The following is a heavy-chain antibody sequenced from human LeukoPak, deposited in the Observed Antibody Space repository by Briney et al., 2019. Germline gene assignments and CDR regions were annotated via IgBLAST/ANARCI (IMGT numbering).Heavy chain of an antibody. Sequence: GESLRLSCAASGFTFNTYTMNWVRQAPGKGLEWVSFIGSGSDYIYYADSVKGRFTISRDNAKKSLYLQMNSLRAEDTAVYYCARVVFSSRAPNMDVWGKGTTVTVSS. V-gene: IGHV3-21*01. CDR2: IGSGSDYI. D-gene: IGHD6-19*01. CDR3: ARVVFSSRAPNMDV. J-gene: IGHJ6*04. CDR1: GFTFNTYT.